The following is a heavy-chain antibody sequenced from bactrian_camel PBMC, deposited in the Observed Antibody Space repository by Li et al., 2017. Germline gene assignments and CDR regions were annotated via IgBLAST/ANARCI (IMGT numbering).Heavy chain of an antibody. CDR2: ISGDGTL. CDR1: GFIFNKCA. CDR3: AAAKGLPDLLRGGYLSAD. V-gene: IGHV3S53*01. J-gene: IGHJ4*01. D-gene: IGHD3*01. Sequence: HVQLVESGGDSVQTGGSLKLSCIATGFIFNKCAMGWYRQAPGKEREMVSIISGDGTLWYNDAMKGRFTISVDNAENTLYLQMNSLKPEDTAIYYCAAAKGLPDLLRGGYLSADIGARGPRSPSP.